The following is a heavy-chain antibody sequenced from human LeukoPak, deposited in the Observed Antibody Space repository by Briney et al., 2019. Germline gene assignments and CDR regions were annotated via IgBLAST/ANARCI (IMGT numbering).Heavy chain of an antibody. CDR3: AKGLGFCSGADCYERPLDD. CDR1: GITFNAYG. Sequence: PGGSLRLSCAASGITFNAYGMHWVRQAPGKGLEWVTFIRYDGSKKKYADSVRGRFSISRDISKNTLYLEMNSLRVEDTAVYYCAKGLGFCSGADCYERPLDDWGQGTLVTVSS. D-gene: IGHD2-2*01. CDR2: IRYDGSKK. J-gene: IGHJ4*02. V-gene: IGHV3-30*02.